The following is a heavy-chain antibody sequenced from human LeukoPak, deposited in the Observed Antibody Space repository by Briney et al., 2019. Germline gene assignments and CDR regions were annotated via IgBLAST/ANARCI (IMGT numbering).Heavy chain of an antibody. V-gene: IGHV3-21*01. CDR1: GFTFSSYS. D-gene: IGHD3-3*01. CDR3: ARTGSGYPTLHNHFDY. CDR2: ISSSSSYI. Sequence: TGGSLRLSCAASGFTFSSYSMNWVRQAPGKGLEWVSSISSSSSYIYYADSVKGRFTISRDNAKNSLYLQMNSLRAEDTAVYYCARTGSGYPTLHNHFDYWGQGTLVTVSS. J-gene: IGHJ4*02.